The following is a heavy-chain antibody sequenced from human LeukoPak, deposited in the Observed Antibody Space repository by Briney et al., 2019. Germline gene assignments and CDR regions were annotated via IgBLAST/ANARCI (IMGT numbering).Heavy chain of an antibody. Sequence: GASVKVSCKASGYTFTSYYMHWVRQAPGQGLEWMGIINPSGGSTSYAQKFQGRVTMTRDTSTSTVYMELSSLRSEDTAVYYCARERLERDGYYYGMDVWGQGTTVTVS. D-gene: IGHD1-1*01. CDR3: ARERLERDGYYYGMDV. CDR1: GYTFTSYY. CDR2: INPSGGST. V-gene: IGHV1-46*01. J-gene: IGHJ6*02.